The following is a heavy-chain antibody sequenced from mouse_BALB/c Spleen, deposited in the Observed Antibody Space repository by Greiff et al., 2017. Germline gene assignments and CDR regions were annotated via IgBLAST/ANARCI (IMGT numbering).Heavy chain of an antibody. Sequence: VKVVESGPGLVAPSQSLSITCTVSGFSLTSYGVHWVRQPPGKGLEWLGVIWAGGSTNYNSALMSRLSISKDNSKSQVFLKMNSLQTDDTAMYYCARDEGYYYGSSSWFAYWGQGTLVTVSA. D-gene: IGHD1-1*01. V-gene: IGHV2-9*02. CDR2: IWAGGST. J-gene: IGHJ3*01. CDR3: ARDEGYYYGSSSWFAY. CDR1: GFSLTSYG.